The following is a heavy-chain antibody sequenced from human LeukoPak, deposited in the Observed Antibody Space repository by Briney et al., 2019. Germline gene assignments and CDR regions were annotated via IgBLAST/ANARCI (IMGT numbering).Heavy chain of an antibody. V-gene: IGHV3-30*18. Sequence: PGRSLRLSCAASGFTFSSYGMHWVRQAPGKGLEWVAVISYDGSNKYYADSVKGRFTISRDNSKNTLYLQMNSLRAEDTAVYYCAKGSGGDYWGQGTLVTVSS. CDR2: ISYDGSNK. CDR3: AKGSGGDY. CDR1: GFTFSSYG. J-gene: IGHJ4*02. D-gene: IGHD3-16*01.